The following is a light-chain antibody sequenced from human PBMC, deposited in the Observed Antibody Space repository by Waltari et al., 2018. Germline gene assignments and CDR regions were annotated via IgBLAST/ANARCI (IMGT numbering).Light chain of an antibody. J-gene: IGKJ1*01. CDR1: QSVGRT. V-gene: IGKV3-20*01. Sequence: EIVLTQSPGTLSLSPGERATLACRASQSVGRTLAWYQQKPGRAPRLLIFGASRRASGIPDRFSGSGSGTDFSLTISRLEPEDFAVYYCQHYVRLPATFGQGTKVEIK. CDR3: QHYVRLPAT. CDR2: GAS.